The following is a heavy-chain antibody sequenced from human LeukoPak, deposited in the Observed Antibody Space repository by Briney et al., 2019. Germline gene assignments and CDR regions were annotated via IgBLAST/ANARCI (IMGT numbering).Heavy chain of an antibody. J-gene: IGHJ4*02. V-gene: IGHV4-59*01. D-gene: IGHD6-6*01. CDR1: GGSITNYY. CDR3: ARRHVQYTSSSDPYYFDY. CDR2: SYYNGNT. Sequence: SETLSLTCTVSGGSITNYYWSWIRQPPGKGLEWIGFSYYNGNTNYNPSLKSRVTISVDTSKNQFSLKLSSVTAADTAVYYCARRHVQYTSSSDPYYFDYWGQGTLVTVSS.